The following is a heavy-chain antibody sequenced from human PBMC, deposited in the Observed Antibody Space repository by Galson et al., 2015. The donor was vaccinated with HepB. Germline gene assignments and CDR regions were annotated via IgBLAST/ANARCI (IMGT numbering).Heavy chain of an antibody. Sequence: SVKVSCKASGYTFTSYGISWVRQAPGQGLEWMGWISAYNGNTNYAQKLQGRVTVTTDTSTSTAYMELRSLRSDDTAVYYCARVSGTYCGGDCYSRWFDPWGQGTLVTVSS. CDR1: GYTFTSYG. CDR3: ARVSGTYCGGDCYSRWFDP. V-gene: IGHV1-18*01. CDR2: ISAYNGNT. J-gene: IGHJ5*02. D-gene: IGHD2-21*02.